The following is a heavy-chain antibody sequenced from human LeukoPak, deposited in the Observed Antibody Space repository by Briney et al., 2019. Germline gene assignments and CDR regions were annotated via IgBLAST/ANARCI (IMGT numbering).Heavy chain of an antibody. D-gene: IGHD6-13*01. CDR2: INHSGST. V-gene: IGHV4-34*01. J-gene: IGHJ4*02. Sequence: PSETLSLTCAFYGGSFSGYYWSWIRQPPGKGLEWIGEINHSGSTNYNPSLKSRVTISVDTSKNQFSLKLSSVTAADTAVYYCAGSIAAAGKIDYWGQGTLVTVSS. CDR1: GGSFSGYY. CDR3: AGSIAAAGKIDY.